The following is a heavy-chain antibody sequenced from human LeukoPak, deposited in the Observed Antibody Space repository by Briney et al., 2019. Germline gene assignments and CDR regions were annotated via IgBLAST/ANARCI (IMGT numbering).Heavy chain of an antibody. Sequence: GGSLRLSCAASGFTFDDYAMHWVRQAPGKGLEWVSGITWNSGSIGYADSVKGRFTISRDNAKNSLYLQMNSLRAEDTALYYCAKGKYYYDGSGYSQFDYWGQGTLVTVSS. J-gene: IGHJ4*02. CDR2: ITWNSGSI. CDR3: AKGKYYYDGSGYSQFDY. CDR1: GFTFDDYA. D-gene: IGHD3-22*01. V-gene: IGHV3-9*01.